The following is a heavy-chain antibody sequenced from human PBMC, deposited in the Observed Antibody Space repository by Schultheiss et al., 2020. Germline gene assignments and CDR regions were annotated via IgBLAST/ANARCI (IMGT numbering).Heavy chain of an antibody. V-gene: IGHV1-69*04. Sequence: SVKVSCKASGYTFTSYGISWVRQAPGQGLEWMGRIIPILGIANYAQKFQGRVTITADKSTSTAYMELSSLRSDDTAVYYCARGVSDDFWSGPRNWFDPWGQGTLVTVSS. J-gene: IGHJ5*02. CDR3: ARGVSDDFWSGPRNWFDP. CDR2: IIPILGIA. D-gene: IGHD3-3*01. CDR1: GYTFTSYG.